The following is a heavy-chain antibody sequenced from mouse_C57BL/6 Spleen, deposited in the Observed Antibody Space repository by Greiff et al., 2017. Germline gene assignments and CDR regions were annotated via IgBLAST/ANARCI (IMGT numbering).Heavy chain of an antibody. D-gene: IGHD2-4*01. CDR2: SRNKANDYTT. CDR3: ARDAGSYDYDWYFDV. V-gene: IGHV7-1*01. Sequence: EVKVVESGGGLVQSGRSLRLSCATSGFTFSDFYMEWVRQAPGKGLEWIAASRNKANDYTTEYSAPVKGRFIVSRDTSQSILYLQMNALRAEDTTIYYCARDAGSYDYDWYFDVWGTGTTVTVAS. CDR1: GFTFSDFY. J-gene: IGHJ1*03.